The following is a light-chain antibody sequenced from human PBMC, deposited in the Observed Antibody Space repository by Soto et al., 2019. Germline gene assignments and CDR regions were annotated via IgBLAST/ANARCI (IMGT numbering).Light chain of an antibody. Sequence: QSALTQPASVSGSPGQSITISCTGTSXDVGGYNYVSWYQQHPDKAPKLMIYEVSNRPSGVSNRFSGSKSGNTASLTISGLQAEDEADYYCSSYTSSSTQVFGTGTKVTVL. CDR2: EVS. CDR1: SXDVGGYNY. J-gene: IGLJ1*01. CDR3: SSYTSSSTQV. V-gene: IGLV2-14*01.